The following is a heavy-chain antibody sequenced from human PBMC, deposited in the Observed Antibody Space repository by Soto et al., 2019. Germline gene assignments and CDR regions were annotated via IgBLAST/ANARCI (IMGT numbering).Heavy chain of an antibody. CDR1: GFTFSSYA. D-gene: IGHD6-25*01. CDR2: ISGSGGST. J-gene: IGHJ4*02. CDR3: GKFPPAGRYTTLPYYFDY. Sequence: EVQLLESGGGLVQPGGSLRLSCAASGFTFSSYAMSWVRQAPGKGLEWVSAISGSGGSTYYADSVKGRFTISRDNSKNTLYMQMTGLRAEAPPLYYCGKFPPAGRYTTLPYYFDYGGQGTLVTVSS. V-gene: IGHV3-23*01.